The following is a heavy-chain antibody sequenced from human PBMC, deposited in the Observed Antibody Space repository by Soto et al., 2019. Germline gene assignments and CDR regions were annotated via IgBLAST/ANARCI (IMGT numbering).Heavy chain of an antibody. CDR3: AREDGYALIVDY. V-gene: IGHV3-21*01. CDR1: GFTFSSYS. CDR2: ISSSSSYI. J-gene: IGHJ4*02. Sequence: EVQLVESGGGLVKPGGSLRLSCAASGFTFSSYSMNWVRQAPGKGLEWVSSISSSSSYIYYADSVKGRFTISRDNAKNSLYLQMHSLRAEDTAVYYCAREDGYALIVDYWGQGTLVTVSS. D-gene: IGHD5-12*01.